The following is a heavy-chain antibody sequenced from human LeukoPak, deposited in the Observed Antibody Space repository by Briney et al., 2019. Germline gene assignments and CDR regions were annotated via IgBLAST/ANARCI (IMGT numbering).Heavy chain of an antibody. CDR2: ISTTSSFT. CDR1: GFTSSDYY. V-gene: IGHV3-11*06. Sequence: GVSLRLSCAASGFTSSDYYMTWIRQAPGKGLEWVSYISTTSSFTDYADSVKGRFTISRDNAKNSLYLQMNSLSAEDTAVYYCARGTGTYHYWGQGTLVTVSS. D-gene: IGHD1-1*01. J-gene: IGHJ4*02. CDR3: ARGTGTYHY.